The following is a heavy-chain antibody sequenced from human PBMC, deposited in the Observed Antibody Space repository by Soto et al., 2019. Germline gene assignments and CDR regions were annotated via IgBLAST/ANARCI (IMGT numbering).Heavy chain of an antibody. V-gene: IGHV4-30-2*01. D-gene: IGHD5-12*01. J-gene: IGHJ4*02. CDR1: GGSISSGGYS. CDR3: ARGGRDGYNLVKY. Sequence: SETLSLTCAVSGGSISSGGYSWSWIRQPPGKGLEWIGYIYHSGSTYYNPSLKSRVTISVDRSKNQFSLKLSSVTAADTAVYYCARGGRDGYNLVKYWGQGTLVTVSS. CDR2: IYHSGST.